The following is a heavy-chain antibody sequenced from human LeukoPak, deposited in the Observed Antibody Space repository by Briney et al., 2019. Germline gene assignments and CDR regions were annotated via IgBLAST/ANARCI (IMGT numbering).Heavy chain of an antibody. Sequence: GGSLRLSCAASGFSFSSYGLSWVRQAPGKGLEWVSTITTSVDTTYYADSVQGRFTISRDNSKNTLILQMNSLSADDTAVYYRVKAYGAHLFDYWGQGTLVTVSS. CDR1: GFSFSSYG. CDR3: VKAYGAHLFDY. J-gene: IGHJ4*02. CDR2: ITTSVDTT. D-gene: IGHD4-17*01. V-gene: IGHV3-23*01.